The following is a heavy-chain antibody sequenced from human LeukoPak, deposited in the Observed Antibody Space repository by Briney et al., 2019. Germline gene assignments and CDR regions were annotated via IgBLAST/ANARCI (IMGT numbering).Heavy chain of an antibody. Sequence: ASVKVPCKASGYTFTGYYMQWVRQAPGQGLEWMGWINPNSGGTNYAQKFQGRVTMTRDTSISTAYMELSRLRSDDTAVYYCARDRIPPPSYDYDSYYRNWFDPWGQGTLVTVSS. CDR3: ARDRIPPPSYDYDSYYRNWFDP. CDR2: INPNSGGT. D-gene: IGHD3-22*01. J-gene: IGHJ5*02. V-gene: IGHV1-2*02. CDR1: GYTFTGYY.